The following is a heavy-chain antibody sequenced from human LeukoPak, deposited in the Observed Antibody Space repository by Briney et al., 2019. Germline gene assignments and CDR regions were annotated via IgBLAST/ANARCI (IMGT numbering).Heavy chain of an antibody. J-gene: IGHJ4*02. CDR1: GFTFSSYW. CDR2: IKQDGSEK. Sequence: GGSLRLSCAASGFTFSSYWMTWVRQAPGKGLEWVANIKQDGSEKYYVASVKGRFTISRDNAKNSLYLQMNSLRAEDTGVYYCARDLEGFSWYDYWGQGTLVTV. V-gene: IGHV3-7*04. D-gene: IGHD6-13*01. CDR3: ARDLEGFSWYDY.